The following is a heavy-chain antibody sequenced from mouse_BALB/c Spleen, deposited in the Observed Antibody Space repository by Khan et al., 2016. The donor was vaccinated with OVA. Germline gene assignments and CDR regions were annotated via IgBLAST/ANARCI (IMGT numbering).Heavy chain of an antibody. CDR2: ISYSGRT. Sequence: EVQLQESGPGLVNPSQSLSLTCTVTGYSITSDYAWNWIRQFPGNKLEWMGYISYSGRTNYNPSLKSRISITRDNSKNQVFLQLISVTTEDTAAYCCARSVTITTVVATDFDYWGQGTTLTVSS. V-gene: IGHV3-2*02. CDR3: ARSVTITTVVATDFDY. D-gene: IGHD1-1*01. J-gene: IGHJ2*01. CDR1: GYSITSDYA.